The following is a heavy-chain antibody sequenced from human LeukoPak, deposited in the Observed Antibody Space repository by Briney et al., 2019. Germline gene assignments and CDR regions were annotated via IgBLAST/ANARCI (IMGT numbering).Heavy chain of an antibody. D-gene: IGHD3-3*01. J-gene: IGHJ4*02. CDR2: INPNSGGT. CDR1: GYTFTGYY. Sequence: ASVKVSCKASGYTFTGYYMLWVRQAPGQGLEWMGWINPNSGGTNYAQKFQGRVTMTRDTSISTAYMELSRLRSDDTAVYYCAITARITIFGVVTAPLDYWGQGTLVTVSS. V-gene: IGHV1-2*02. CDR3: AITARITIFGVVTAPLDY.